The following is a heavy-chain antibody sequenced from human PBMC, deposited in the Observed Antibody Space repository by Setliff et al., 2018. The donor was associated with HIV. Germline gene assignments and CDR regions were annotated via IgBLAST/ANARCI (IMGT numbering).Heavy chain of an antibody. Sequence: GASVKVSCKASGYTFTSYYMHWVRQAPGQGLEWMGIINPSSGSTTYAQKFQGRATMTRDTSTSTVYMELSSLRSEDTAVYYCARDPAPSSSASYFQHWGQGTPVTVSS. CDR1: GYTFTSYY. CDR2: INPSSGST. CDR3: ARDPAPSSSASYFQH. D-gene: IGHD6-6*01. V-gene: IGHV1-46*01. J-gene: IGHJ1*01.